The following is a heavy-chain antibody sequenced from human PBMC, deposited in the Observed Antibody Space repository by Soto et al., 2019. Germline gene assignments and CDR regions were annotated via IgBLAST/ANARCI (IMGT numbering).Heavy chain of an antibody. CDR3: ARDTGDFWSGYSLSNWFDP. Sequence: QVQLVESGGGVVQPGRSLRLSCAASGFTFSSYGMHWVRQAPGKGLEWVAVIWYDGSNKYYADSVKGRFTISRDNSKNTLYLQMNSLRAEDTAMYYCARDTGDFWSGYSLSNWFDPWGQGTLVTVSS. D-gene: IGHD3-3*01. CDR2: IWYDGSNK. V-gene: IGHV3-33*01. CDR1: GFTFSSYG. J-gene: IGHJ5*02.